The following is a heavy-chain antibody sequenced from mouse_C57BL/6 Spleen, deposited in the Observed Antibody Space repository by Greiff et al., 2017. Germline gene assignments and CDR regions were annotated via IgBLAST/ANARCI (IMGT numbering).Heavy chain of an antibody. D-gene: IGHD2-4*01. Sequence: VQLQQPGAELVRPGSSVKLSCKASGYTFTSYWMHWVKQRPIQGLEWIGNIDPSDSETHYNQKFKDKATLTVDKSSSTAYMQLSSLTSEDSAVYYCAIYDYDGGYAMDYWGQGTSGTVSS. CDR2: IDPSDSET. CDR3: AIYDYDGGYAMDY. V-gene: IGHV1-52*01. CDR1: GYTFTSYW. J-gene: IGHJ4*01.